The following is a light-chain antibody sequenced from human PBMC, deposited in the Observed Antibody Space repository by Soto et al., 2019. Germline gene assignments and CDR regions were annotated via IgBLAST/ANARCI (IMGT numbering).Light chain of an antibody. V-gene: IGLV2-8*01. CDR1: SSDVGSSNF. Sequence: QSVLTQPPSASGSPGQSVTISCTGTSSDVGSSNFVSWYQLHPGKVPKLMIYEVYSRPSAVPDRFSGSKSGNTASLTVSGIQAGDEAEYYGYSFGGTSTTGNKILVFGGGTKLTVL. CDR3: YSFGGTSTTGNKILV. CDR2: EVY. J-gene: IGLJ3*02.